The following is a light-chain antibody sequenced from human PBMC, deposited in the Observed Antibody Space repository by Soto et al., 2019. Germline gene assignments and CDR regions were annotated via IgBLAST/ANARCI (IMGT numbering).Light chain of an antibody. V-gene: IGKV3-20*01. CDR1: QSVSSSY. CDR2: GAS. J-gene: IGKJ4*01. CDR3: HQYGSSARVT. Sequence: EIVLTQSPGTLSLSPGERATLSCRASQSVSSSYLAWYQQKPGQAPRLLIYGASSRATGIPDRFSGSGSGTDFTLTISRLEPEEFAVYYCHQYGSSARVTFGGGTKVEIK.